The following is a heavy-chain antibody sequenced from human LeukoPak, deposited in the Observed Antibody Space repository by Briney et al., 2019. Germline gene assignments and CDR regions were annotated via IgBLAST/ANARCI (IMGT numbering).Heavy chain of an antibody. Sequence: KPSETLSLTCTVSGASVSSSRYHWMWIRQPPGKGLEYIGNILYSGRTDYKPSLQSRATISLDTSNNQFSLTLRSVTAADTAMFYCVSLVEGESGRGSWGQGTLVTVSS. CDR2: ILYSGRT. CDR1: GASVSSSRYH. D-gene: IGHD3-10*01. J-gene: IGHJ5*02. V-gene: IGHV4-61*01. CDR3: VSLVEGESGRGS.